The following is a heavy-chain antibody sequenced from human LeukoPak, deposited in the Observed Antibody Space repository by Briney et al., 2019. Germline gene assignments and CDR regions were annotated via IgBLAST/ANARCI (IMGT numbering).Heavy chain of an antibody. CDR1: GFTFSSYS. CDR2: ISSSSSYI. J-gene: IGHJ4*02. Sequence: GGSLRLSCAASGFTFSSYSMNWVRQAPGKGLEWVSSISSSSSYIYYADSVKGRFTISRDNAKNSLYLQMNSLRAEDTAVYYCARDPTYGSGSRLFDYWGQGTLVTVSS. D-gene: IGHD3-10*01. CDR3: ARDPTYGSGSRLFDY. V-gene: IGHV3-21*01.